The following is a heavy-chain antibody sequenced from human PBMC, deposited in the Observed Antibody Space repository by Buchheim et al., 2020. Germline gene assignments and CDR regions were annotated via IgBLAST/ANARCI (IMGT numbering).Heavy chain of an antibody. V-gene: IGHV1-69*06. CDR3: ARGDDL. Sequence: QLVQSGAEVKRPGSSVKVSCRASGGTFSSAVIGWVRHAPGHGLEWMGGIIPVFGTLNYAQKFQGRLPIAAARSTSTISMELSSLTSDDTAVYFCARGDDLWGRGTL. CDR2: IIPVFGTL. D-gene: IGHD3-16*01. J-gene: IGHJ2*01. CDR1: GGTFSSAV.